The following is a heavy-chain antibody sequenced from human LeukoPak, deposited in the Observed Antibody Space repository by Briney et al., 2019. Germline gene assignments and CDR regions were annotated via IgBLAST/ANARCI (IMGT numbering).Heavy chain of an antibody. D-gene: IGHD3-22*01. J-gene: IGHJ4*02. Sequence: GSLRLSCAASGFTFSDYWMHWVRQAPGKGLVWVSRIKSDGGLTNYADSVKGRFTISRDNTKNTLYLQMNSLRAEDTAVYYCARWLDYYDSSGYYYFDYWGQGTLVTVSS. CDR1: GFTFSDYW. CDR2: IKSDGGLT. CDR3: ARWLDYYDSSGYYYFDY. V-gene: IGHV3-74*01.